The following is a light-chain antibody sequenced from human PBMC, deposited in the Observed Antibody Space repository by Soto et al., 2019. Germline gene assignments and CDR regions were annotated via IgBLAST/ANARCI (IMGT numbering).Light chain of an antibody. CDR1: QSVSRTY. CDR2: GAS. CDR3: QQYDRSPFT. V-gene: IGKV3-20*01. Sequence: EIVLTQSPGTLSLSPGERATLSCRASQSVSRTYLAWYHQTPGQAPRLLIYGASNRATGVPDRFSGSGYGTDFTLTISGLEPEDFAVYYCQQYDRSPFTFGQGTRLEI. J-gene: IGKJ5*01.